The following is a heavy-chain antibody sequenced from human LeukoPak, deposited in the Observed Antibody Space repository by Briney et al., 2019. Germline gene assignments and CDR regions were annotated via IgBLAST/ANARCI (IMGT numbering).Heavy chain of an antibody. D-gene: IGHD3-22*01. J-gene: IGHJ3*02. CDR2: IYHSGST. V-gene: IGHV4-38-2*02. Sequence: SETLSLTCTVSGYPISSGNYWGWIRQPPGKGLEWIGSIYHSGSTYYNPSLKSRVTISVDTSKNQFSLKLSSVTAADTAVYYCARDVYKYDSSGSRAFDIWGQGTMVTVSS. CDR3: ARDVYKYDSSGSRAFDI. CDR1: GYPISSGNY.